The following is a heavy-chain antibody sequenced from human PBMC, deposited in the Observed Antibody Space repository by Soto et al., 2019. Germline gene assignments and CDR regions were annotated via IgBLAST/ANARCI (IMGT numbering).Heavy chain of an antibody. J-gene: IGHJ5*02. Sequence: RLSCAASGFTFSSYGMHWVRQAPGKGLEWVAVISYDGSNKYYADSVKGRFTISRDNSKNTLYLQMNSLRAEDTAVYYCAKDGLGELLYGWFDPWGQGTLVTVSS. V-gene: IGHV3-30*18. D-gene: IGHD3-10*01. CDR2: ISYDGSNK. CDR3: AKDGLGELLYGWFDP. CDR1: GFTFSSYG.